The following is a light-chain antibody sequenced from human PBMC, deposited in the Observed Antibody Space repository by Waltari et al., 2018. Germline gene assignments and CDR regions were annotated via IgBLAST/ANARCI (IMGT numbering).Light chain of an antibody. CDR1: SSDVGRYNY. J-gene: IGLJ2*01. V-gene: IGLV2-14*03. CDR2: DVS. CDR3: SSHSNSGSYVV. Sequence: QSALTQPASVSGSPGQSITISCTGTSSDVGRYNYVSWYQQHPGKAPKLMLYDVSYRPSGVSDRFSGSKSGNTASLTISGLQAEDEADYYCSSHSNSGSYVVFGGGTKLTVL.